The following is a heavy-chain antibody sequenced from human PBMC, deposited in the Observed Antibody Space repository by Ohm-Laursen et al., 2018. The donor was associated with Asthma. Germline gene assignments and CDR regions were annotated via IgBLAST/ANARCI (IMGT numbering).Heavy chain of an antibody. V-gene: IGHV3-33*01. D-gene: IGHD6-13*01. CDR3: ARRSDIEAATIDY. Sequence: SLRLSCAASGFTFSSYGMHWVRQAQGKGLEWVALILYDGSNKSYADSVKGRFTISRDNSKNTLYLQMNNLRAEDTAVYYCARRSDIEAATIDYWGQGTLVTVSS. CDR2: ILYDGSNK. CDR1: GFTFSSYG. J-gene: IGHJ4*02.